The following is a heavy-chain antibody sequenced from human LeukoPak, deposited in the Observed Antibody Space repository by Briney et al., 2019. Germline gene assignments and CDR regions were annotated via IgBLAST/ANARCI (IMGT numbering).Heavy chain of an antibody. CDR3: ARGRGDSKGTSLDF. V-gene: IGHV4-59*01. J-gene: IGHJ4*02. D-gene: IGHD3-22*01. CDR2: IYHTGSA. CDR1: GGSMNNYY. Sequence: PSETLSLTGTVSGGSMNNYYWSWIRQSPGKGLEWIGYIYHTGSATYKPSLKSRVTLSLDTSKNQFSLKLSSVTAADTAVYYCARGRGDSKGTSLDFWGQGTLVTVSS.